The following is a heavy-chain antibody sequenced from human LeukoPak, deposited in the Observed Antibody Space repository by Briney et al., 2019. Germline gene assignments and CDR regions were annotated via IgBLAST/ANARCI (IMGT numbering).Heavy chain of an antibody. CDR1: GGSISSYY. J-gene: IGHJ2*01. Sequence: PSETLSLTCTVSGGSISSYYWSWIRQPPGKGLEWIGYIYYSGSTNYNPSLKSRVTISVDTSKNQFSLKLSSVTAADTAVYYCARPTGRDWYFDLWGRGTLVTVSS. D-gene: IGHD2-15*01. V-gene: IGHV4-59*08. CDR2: IYYSGST. CDR3: ARPTGRDWYFDL.